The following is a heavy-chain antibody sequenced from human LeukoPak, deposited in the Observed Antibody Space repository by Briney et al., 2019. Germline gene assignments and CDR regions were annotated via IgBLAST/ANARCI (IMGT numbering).Heavy chain of an antibody. CDR1: GLTFSSYA. V-gene: IGHV3-23*01. J-gene: IGHJ4*02. Sequence: GGSLRLSCAASGLTFSSYAMSWVRQAPGKGLEWVSGTSGSGRSIHYADSVKGRFTISRDNTKNTLYLQMNSLRADDTCVYYCAKDMNSWRDGSGLGDYFDYWGQGTLVTVSS. CDR3: AKDMNSWRDGSGLGDYFDY. CDR2: TSGSGRSI. D-gene: IGHD6-19*01.